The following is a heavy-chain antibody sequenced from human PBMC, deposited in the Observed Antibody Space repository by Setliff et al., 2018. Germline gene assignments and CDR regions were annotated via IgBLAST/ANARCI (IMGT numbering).Heavy chain of an antibody. V-gene: IGHV3-48*03. CDR1: GFTFSSYE. J-gene: IGHJ4*02. CDR3: AKDPRGDYNFWSGYFGPYFDY. D-gene: IGHD3-3*01. Sequence: GGSLRLSCAASGFTFSSYEMNWVRQAPGKGLEWVSYISTSGGTIYYADSVKGRFTISRDNSKNTLYLQMNSLRAEDTAVYYCAKDPRGDYNFWSGYFGPYFDYWGQGTLVTVSS. CDR2: ISTSGGTI.